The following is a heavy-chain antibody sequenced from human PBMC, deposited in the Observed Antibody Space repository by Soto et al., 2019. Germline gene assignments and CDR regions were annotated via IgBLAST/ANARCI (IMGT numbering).Heavy chain of an antibody. Sequence: SQTLSLTCTVAGGSLSSGGDYWSWIRQHPGKVLEWIRYIYYSGSTYYNPTLKSRHTISVDKSSDPYSLTLNSLTPFDTAVYYCARTHYYYMDVWGKGTTVTVSS. V-gene: IGHV4-31*03. CDR2: IYYSGST. CDR1: GGSLSSGGDY. CDR3: ARTHYYYMDV. J-gene: IGHJ6*03.